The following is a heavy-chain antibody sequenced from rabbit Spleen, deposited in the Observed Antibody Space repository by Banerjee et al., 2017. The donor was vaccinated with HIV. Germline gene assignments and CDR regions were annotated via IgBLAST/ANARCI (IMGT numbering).Heavy chain of an antibody. V-gene: IGHV1S7*01. J-gene: IGHJ3*01. CDR1: GFSISSYY. D-gene: IGHD8-1*01. CDR3: ARDGAGGSYFAL. CDR2: IDPVFGIT. Sequence: QLEESGGGLVTPGGSLTLTCTASGFSISSYYMNWVRQAPGKGLEWIGYIDPVFGITYYANWVNGRFSISRENAQNTVFLQMTSLTAADTATYFCARDGAGGSYFALWGQGTLVTVS.